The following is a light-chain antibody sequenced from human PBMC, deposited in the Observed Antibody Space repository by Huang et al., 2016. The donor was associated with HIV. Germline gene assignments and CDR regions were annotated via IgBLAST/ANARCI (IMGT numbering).Light chain of an antibody. J-gene: IGKJ4*01. Sequence: EIVLTQSPATLSLSPGDRATLSCRASQIVGVYLAWYQQKPGQATRLLIFEASNRATGIPDRFSGSGSGTDFTLTIDSLQADDFAIYYCQQRTKWPPVLTFGGGTRVEIK. CDR3: QQRTKWPPVLT. CDR2: EAS. V-gene: IGKV3-11*01. CDR1: QIVGVY.